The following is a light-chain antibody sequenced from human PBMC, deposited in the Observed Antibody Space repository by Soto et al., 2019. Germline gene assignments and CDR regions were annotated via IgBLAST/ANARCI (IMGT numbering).Light chain of an antibody. Sequence: SYELTQPSSVSVSPGQTASITCSGDKLGDKYASWYQQKPGQSPVLVIYQDSKRPSGIPERFSGSNSGNTATLTISGTQAMDEADYYCQARDSSNVVFGGGTKLTVL. CDR2: QDS. CDR3: QARDSSNVV. J-gene: IGLJ2*01. V-gene: IGLV3-1*01. CDR1: KLGDKY.